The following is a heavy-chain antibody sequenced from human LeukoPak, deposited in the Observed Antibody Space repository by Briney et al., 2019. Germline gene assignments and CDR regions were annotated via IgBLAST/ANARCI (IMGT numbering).Heavy chain of an antibody. CDR3: ARTYCSSTSCYYGMDV. V-gene: IGHV4-59*01. Sequence: PSETLSPTCTVSGGSISSYYWSWIRQPPGKGLEWIGYIYYSGSTNYNPSLKSRVTISVDTSKNQFSLKLSSVTAADTAVYYCARTYCSSTSCYYGMDVWGQGTTATVSS. D-gene: IGHD2-2*01. CDR2: IYYSGST. CDR1: GGSISSYY. J-gene: IGHJ6*02.